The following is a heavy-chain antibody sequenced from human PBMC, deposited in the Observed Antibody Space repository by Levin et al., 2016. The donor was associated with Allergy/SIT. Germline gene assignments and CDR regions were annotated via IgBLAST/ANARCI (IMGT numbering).Heavy chain of an antibody. V-gene: IGHV3-48*03. CDR3: ARDTTYYDFWSGLIWRHETGRGEDYYYGMDV. J-gene: IGHJ6*02. Sequence: WIRQPPGKGLEWVSYISSSGSAIYYADSVKGRFTISRDNAKNSLYLQMNSLRAEDTAVYYCARDTTYYDFWSGLIWRHETGRGEDYYYGMDVWGQGTTVTVSS. CDR2: ISSSGSAI. D-gene: IGHD3-3*01.